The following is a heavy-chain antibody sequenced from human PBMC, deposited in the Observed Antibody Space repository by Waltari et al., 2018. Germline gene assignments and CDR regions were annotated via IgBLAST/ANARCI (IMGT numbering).Heavy chain of an antibody. CDR1: GFTFDDYA. CDR3: AKASIRGDSSGTLDY. D-gene: IGHD3-22*01. Sequence: EVQLVESGGVVVQPGGSLRLSCAASGFTFDDYAMHWVRQAPGKGLEWVSLISWDGGSTYYADSVKGRFSISRDNSKNSLYLQMNSLRAEDTALDYCAKASIRGDSSGTLDYWGQGTLVTVSS. J-gene: IGHJ4*02. V-gene: IGHV3-43D*03. CDR2: ISWDGGST.